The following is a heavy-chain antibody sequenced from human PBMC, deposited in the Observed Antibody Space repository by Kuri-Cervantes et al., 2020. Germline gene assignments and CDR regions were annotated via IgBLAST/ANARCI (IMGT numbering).Heavy chain of an antibody. CDR2: ISGSGGST. CDR1: GFTFSSYA. J-gene: IGHJ6*02. D-gene: IGHD4-17*01. V-gene: IGHV3-23*01. CDR3: ASDYGDYGAKTQLNHYYYYYGMDV. Sequence: GESLKISCAASGFTFSSYAMSWVRQAPGKGLEWVSAISGSGGSTYYADSVKGRFTISRDNSKNTLYLQMNSLRAEDTAVYYCASDYGDYGAKTQLNHYYYYYGMDVWGQGTTVTVSS.